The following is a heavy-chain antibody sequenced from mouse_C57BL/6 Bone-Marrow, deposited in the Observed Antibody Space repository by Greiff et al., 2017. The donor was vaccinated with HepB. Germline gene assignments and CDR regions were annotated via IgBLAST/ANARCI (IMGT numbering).Heavy chain of an antibody. Sequence: QVQLKESGPGLVQPSQSLSITCTVSGFSLTSYGVHWVRQSPGKGLEWLGVIWSGGSTDYNAAFISRLSISKDNSKSQVFFKMNSLQADDTAIYYCARRMSHYAMDYWGQGTSVTVSS. CDR2: IWSGGST. CDR1: GFSLTSYG. CDR3: ARRMSHYAMDY. J-gene: IGHJ4*01. V-gene: IGHV2-2*01.